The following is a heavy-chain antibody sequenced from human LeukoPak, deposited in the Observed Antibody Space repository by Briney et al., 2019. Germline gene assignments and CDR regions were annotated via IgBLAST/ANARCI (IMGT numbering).Heavy chain of an antibody. J-gene: IGHJ6*03. CDR3: ARGSSNPLNYYYYYMDV. V-gene: IGHV4-4*02. CDR2: IYHSGST. D-gene: IGHD4-11*01. CDR1: GGSISSSNW. Sequence: SETLSLTCAVSGGSISSSNWWSWVRQPPGKGLEWIGEIYHSGSTNYNPSLKSRVTISVDKSKNQFSLKLSSVTAADTAVYYCARGSSNPLNYYYYYMDVWGKGTTVTVSS.